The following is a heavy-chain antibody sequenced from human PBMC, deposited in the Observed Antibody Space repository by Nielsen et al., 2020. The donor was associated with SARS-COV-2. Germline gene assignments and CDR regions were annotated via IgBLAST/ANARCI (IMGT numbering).Heavy chain of an antibody. Sequence: GGSLRLSCAASGFTFSTYGMHWVRQAPGKGLEWVAAISYDGSNKYYVDSVKGRFTISRDNSKNTLYLQMSSLREEDTAVYYCAKDWTAIVVVPSGGVDYWDQGTLVTASS. CDR3: AKDWTAIVVVPSGGVDY. CDR1: GFTFSTYG. V-gene: IGHV3-30*18. J-gene: IGHJ4*02. D-gene: IGHD2-15*01. CDR2: ISYDGSNK.